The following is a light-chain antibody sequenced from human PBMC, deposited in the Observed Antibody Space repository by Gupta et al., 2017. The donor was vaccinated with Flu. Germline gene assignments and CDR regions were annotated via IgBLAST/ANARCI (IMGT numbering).Light chain of an antibody. CDR3: APWDDSLNGWV. CDR2: SNN. CDR1: SSNIGSNT. Sequence: QSVLTQPPSASGTPGQRVTISCCGSSSNIGSNTVNWYQQLPGTAPKLLIYSNNQRPSGVPDRFSGSKSGTSASLAISGLQSEDEADYYCAPWDDSLNGWVFGGGTKLTVL. J-gene: IGLJ3*02. V-gene: IGLV1-44*01.